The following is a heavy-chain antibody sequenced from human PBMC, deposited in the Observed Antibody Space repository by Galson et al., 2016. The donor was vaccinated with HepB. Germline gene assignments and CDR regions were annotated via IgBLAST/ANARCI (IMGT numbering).Heavy chain of an antibody. J-gene: IGHJ3*02. V-gene: IGHV5-51*01. CDR2: IYPGDFDT. D-gene: IGHD3-22*01. CDR3: ARLTTDSSGKKAFDI. CDR1: GYSFTSSW. Sequence: QSGAEVKKPGESLKISCKGFGYSFTSSWIGWVRQMPGKGLEWMGIIYPGDFDTRYSPSFQGQVTISVDKSISSAYLQWSSLEASDTAMYYCARLTTDSSGKKAFDIWGQGTMVTVSS.